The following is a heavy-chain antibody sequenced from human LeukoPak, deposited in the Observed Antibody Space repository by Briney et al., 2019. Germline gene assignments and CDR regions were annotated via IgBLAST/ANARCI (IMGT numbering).Heavy chain of an antibody. CDR3: ARQGYDILTGYIDAFDI. V-gene: IGHV4-59*08. Sequence: SETLSLTCTVSGGSFSSYYWSWIRQPPGKGLEWIGYISYSGSTNYNPSLKSRVTISIDTSKNQFSLKLRSVTAADTAIYYCARQGYDILTGYIDAFDIWGQGTMVTVSS. CDR1: GGSFSSYY. D-gene: IGHD3-9*01. CDR2: ISYSGST. J-gene: IGHJ3*02.